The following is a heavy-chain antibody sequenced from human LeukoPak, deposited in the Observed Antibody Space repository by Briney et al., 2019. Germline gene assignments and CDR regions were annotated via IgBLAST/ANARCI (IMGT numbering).Heavy chain of an antibody. D-gene: IGHD2-21*01. J-gene: IGHJ6*02. Sequence: PGGSLRLSCAASGFTFSDYYMSWIRQAPGKGLEWVSYISSSSSYTNYADSVKGRFTISRDNAKNSLYLQMNSLRAEDTAVYYCARDIEVAGHYYYYYGMDVWGQGTTVTVSS. CDR3: ARDIEVAGHYYYYYGMDV. CDR2: ISSSSSYT. CDR1: GFTFSDYY. V-gene: IGHV3-11*05.